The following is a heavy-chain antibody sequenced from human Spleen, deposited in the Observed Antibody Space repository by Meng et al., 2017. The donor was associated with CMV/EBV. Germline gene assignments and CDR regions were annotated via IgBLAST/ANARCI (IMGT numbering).Heavy chain of an antibody. J-gene: IGHJ6*02. Sequence: SLKISCEASGFTFTYYAMHWVRQAPGKGLEWVTITSYDGTNKYYADSVKGRFTISRDNSKNRLHLQMNSLRAEDTAVYYCAGAYSGTTWINYYGMDVWGQGTTVTVSS. V-gene: IGHV3-30*04. D-gene: IGHD1-7*01. CDR3: AGAYSGTTWINYYGMDV. CDR2: TSYDGTNK. CDR1: GFTFTYYA.